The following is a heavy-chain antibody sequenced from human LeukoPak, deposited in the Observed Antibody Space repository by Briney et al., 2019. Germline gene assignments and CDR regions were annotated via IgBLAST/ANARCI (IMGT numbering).Heavy chain of an antibody. CDR2: ISAYNGNT. V-gene: IGHV1-18*01. D-gene: IGHD2-15*01. Sequence: ASVEVSCKASGYTFTSYGISWVRQAPGQGLEWMGWISAYNGNTNYAQKLQGRVTMTTDTSTSTAYMELRSLRSDDTAVYYCARSYCSSSSCDWFDYWGQGTLVTVSS. CDR1: GYTFTSYG. J-gene: IGHJ4*02. CDR3: ARSYCSSSSCDWFDY.